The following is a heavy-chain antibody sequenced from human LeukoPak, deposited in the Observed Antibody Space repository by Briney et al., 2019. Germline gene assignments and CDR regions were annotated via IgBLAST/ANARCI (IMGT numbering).Heavy chain of an antibody. V-gene: IGHV4-34*01. CDR3: ARGWSRSYGDYAFHI. D-gene: IGHD1-26*01. J-gene: IGHJ3*02. CDR1: GGSFSGYY. Sequence: SETLSLTCAVYGGSFSGYYWSWIRQPPGKWLEWIGEINHSGSTNYNPSLKSRVTISVDTSKNQFSLKLSSVTAADTAVYYCARGWSRSYGDYAFHIWGQGTMVTVSS. CDR2: INHSGST.